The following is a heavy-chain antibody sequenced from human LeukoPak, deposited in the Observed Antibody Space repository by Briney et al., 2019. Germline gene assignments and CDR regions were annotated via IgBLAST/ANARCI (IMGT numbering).Heavy chain of an antibody. Sequence: GGSLRLSCAASGFTFSSYGMHWVRQAPGKGLEWVAVIWYDGSNKYYADSVKGRFTISRDNSKNTLYLQMNSLRAEDTAVHYCARDKSHDYGDYAYYFDYWGQGTLVTVSS. J-gene: IGHJ4*02. CDR1: GFTFSSYG. CDR3: ARDKSHDYGDYAYYFDY. D-gene: IGHD4-17*01. V-gene: IGHV3-33*01. CDR2: IWYDGSNK.